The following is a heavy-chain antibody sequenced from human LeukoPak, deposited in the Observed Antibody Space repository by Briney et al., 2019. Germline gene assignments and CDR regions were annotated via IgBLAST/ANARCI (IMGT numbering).Heavy chain of an antibody. J-gene: IGHJ4*02. CDR1: SGSISSTNYC. CDR2: IYHSGST. Sequence: SETLSLTCTVSSGSISSTNYCWGWIRQPPGKGLEWIGSIYHSGSTYYNPSLKSRVTISVDTSKNQFSLKLSSVTAADTAVYYCASSPGYCSGGSCYRGIDYWGQGTLVTVSS. D-gene: IGHD2-15*01. V-gene: IGHV4-39*07. CDR3: ASSPGYCSGGSCYRGIDY.